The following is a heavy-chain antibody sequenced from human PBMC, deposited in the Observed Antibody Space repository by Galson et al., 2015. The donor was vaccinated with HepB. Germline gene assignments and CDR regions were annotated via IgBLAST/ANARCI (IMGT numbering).Heavy chain of an antibody. D-gene: IGHD6-19*01. CDR1: GFTFSSYW. Sequence: SLRLSCAASGFTFSSYWTSWVRQAPGKGLEWVANIKQDGSEKYYVDSVKGRFTISRDNAKNSLYLQMNSLRAEDTAVYYCARVSGIQLAVAGTGHPDYWGQGTLVTVSS. CDR3: ARVSGIQLAVAGTGHPDY. CDR2: IKQDGSEK. V-gene: IGHV3-7*03. J-gene: IGHJ4*02.